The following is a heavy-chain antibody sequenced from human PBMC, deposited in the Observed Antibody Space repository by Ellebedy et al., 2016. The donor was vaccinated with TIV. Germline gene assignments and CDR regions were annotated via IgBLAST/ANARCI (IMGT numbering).Heavy chain of an antibody. D-gene: IGHD3-3*02. CDR3: AKDHHYWSANDF. Sequence: GESLKISCAASGLTLGNNAMSWVRQTPGKGLEWVSGIGGDGRTHYADSVRGRFIISRDNFKNTLYLQMTSLRAEDTAVYYCAKDHHYWSANDFWGQGTLVTVSS. CDR2: IGGDGRT. V-gene: IGHV3-23*01. CDR1: GLTLGNNA. J-gene: IGHJ4*02.